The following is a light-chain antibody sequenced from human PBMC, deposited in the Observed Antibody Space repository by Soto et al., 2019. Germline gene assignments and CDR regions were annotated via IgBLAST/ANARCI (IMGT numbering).Light chain of an antibody. CDR3: QQYYTYPQT. J-gene: IGKJ2*01. V-gene: IGKV1-8*01. CDR2: GAS. Sequence: AIRMTQSPSSFSASTGDRVTFTCRASQDISSYLAWYQQKPGKAPKLLIYGASTLQIEAPSRFSGSGSGTDFTLTISCLQSEDFATYYCQQYYTYPQTFGQGTKLEIK. CDR1: QDISSY.